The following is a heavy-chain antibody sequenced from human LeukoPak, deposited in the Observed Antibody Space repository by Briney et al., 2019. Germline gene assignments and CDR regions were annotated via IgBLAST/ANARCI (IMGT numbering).Heavy chain of an antibody. Sequence: GGSLRLSCVGSGFTISNYWMHWVRQAPGTGLVWVSRIHPDGSITTYADSVKGRFTISRDNAKDSLYLQMNSLRAEDTAVYYCARALTTLTYEGYWGQGTLVTVPS. J-gene: IGHJ4*02. CDR3: ARALTTLTYEGY. D-gene: IGHD1-1*01. CDR1: GFTISNYW. V-gene: IGHV3-74*03. CDR2: IHPDGSIT.